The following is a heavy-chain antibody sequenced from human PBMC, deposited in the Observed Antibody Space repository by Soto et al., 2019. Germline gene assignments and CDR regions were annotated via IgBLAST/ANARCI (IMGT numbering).Heavy chain of an antibody. CDR3: ARLRQGLIDP. D-gene: IGHD2-21*01. V-gene: IGHV4-59*08. CDR2: IYYSGST. J-gene: IGHJ5*02. Sequence: SETLSLTCTVSGGSISSYYWSWIRQPPGKGLEWIGYIYYSGSTNYNPSLKSRVTISVDTSKNQFSLKLSSVTAADTAVYYCARLRQGLIDPWGQGTLVTVSS. CDR1: GGSISSYY.